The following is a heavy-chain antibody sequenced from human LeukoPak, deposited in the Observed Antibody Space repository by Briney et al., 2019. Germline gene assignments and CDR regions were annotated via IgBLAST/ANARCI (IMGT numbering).Heavy chain of an antibody. D-gene: IGHD6-13*01. CDR2: IYYSGST. V-gene: IGHV4-39*07. J-gene: IGHJ5*02. CDR3: ARVIAAAGTEWFDP. CDR1: GYSISSSSYY. Sequence: SETLSLTCAVSGYSISSSSYYWGWLRQPPGKGLEWIGSIYYSGSTYYNPSLKSRVTISVNTSKNQFSLKLSSVTAADTAVYYCARVIAAAGTEWFDPWGQGTLVTVSS.